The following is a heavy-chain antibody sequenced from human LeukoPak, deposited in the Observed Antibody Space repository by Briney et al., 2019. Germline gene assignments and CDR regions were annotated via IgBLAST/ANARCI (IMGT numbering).Heavy chain of an antibody. CDR3: ARDGGWALDY. D-gene: IGHD2-15*01. CDR1: GFTFSSYS. V-gene: IGHV3-21*01. Sequence: GGSLRLSCAASGFTFSSYSMNWLRQAPGKGLEWVSSISSSSSYIYYADSVKGRFTISRDNAKNSLYLQMNSLRAEDTAVYYCARDGGWALDYWGQGTLVTVSS. J-gene: IGHJ4*02. CDR2: ISSSSSYI.